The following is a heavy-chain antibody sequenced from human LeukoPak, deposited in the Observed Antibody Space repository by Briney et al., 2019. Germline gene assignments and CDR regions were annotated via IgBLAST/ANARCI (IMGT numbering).Heavy chain of an antibody. CDR2: ISSSSSYI. CDR1: GFTFNRHT. CDR3: ARSGTAAVEAALDI. V-gene: IGHV3-21*06. Sequence: GGPLRLSCAASGFTFNRHTMNWVPQAPGKGREGVSSISSSSSYIYYADSVKGRFTISRDNAKNSLSVQMNSLRAEDTAVYYCARSGTAAVEAALDIWGQGTMVTVSS. D-gene: IGHD6-13*01. J-gene: IGHJ3*02.